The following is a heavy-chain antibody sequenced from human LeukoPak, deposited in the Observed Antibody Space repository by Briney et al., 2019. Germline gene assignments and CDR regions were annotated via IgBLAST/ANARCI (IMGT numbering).Heavy chain of an antibody. V-gene: IGHV4-4*07. D-gene: IGHD4-17*01. Sequence: TSETLSLTCTVSGGSISSYYWSWIRQPAGQGLEWIGRIYTSGSTNYNPSLKSRVTMSVDTSKNQFSLKLSSVTAADTAVYYCARGWDGDYEGYYYYGMDVWGQGTTVTVSS. J-gene: IGHJ6*02. CDR3: ARGWDGDYEGYYYYGMDV. CDR2: IYTSGST. CDR1: GGSISSYY.